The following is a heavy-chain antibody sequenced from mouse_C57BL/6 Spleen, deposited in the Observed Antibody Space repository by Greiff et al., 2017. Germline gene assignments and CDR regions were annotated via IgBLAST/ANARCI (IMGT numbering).Heavy chain of an antibody. J-gene: IGHJ2*01. CDR1: GYTFTSYW. Sequence: QVQLQQSGAELVRPGSSVKLSCKASGYTFTSYWMHWVKQRPIQGLEWIGNIDPSDSETHYNQKFKDKATLTVDKSSSTAYMQLSSLTSEDSAVYYCARLGQLRLRIFDYWGQGTTLTVSS. D-gene: IGHD3-2*02. V-gene: IGHV1-52*01. CDR3: ARLGQLRLRIFDY. CDR2: IDPSDSET.